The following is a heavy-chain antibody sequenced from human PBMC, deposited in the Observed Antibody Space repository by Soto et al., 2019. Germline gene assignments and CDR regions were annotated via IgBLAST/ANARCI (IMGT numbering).Heavy chain of an antibody. CDR3: ARERGGGFGDV. CDR2: ITSAGSST. Sequence: EVQLVESGGGLVQPGGSLRLSCAASGFTFSSYSMNWVRQAPGKGLVWVARITSAGSSTTYADSVKGRFTISRDNAKNTLYLQMNSLRAEDTAVYSCARERGGGFGDVWGQGTTVTVSS. CDR1: GFTFSSYS. V-gene: IGHV3-74*01. J-gene: IGHJ6*02. D-gene: IGHD3-10*01.